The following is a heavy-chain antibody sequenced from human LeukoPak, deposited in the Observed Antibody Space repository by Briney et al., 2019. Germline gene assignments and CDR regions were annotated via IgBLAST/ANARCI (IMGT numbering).Heavy chain of an antibody. V-gene: IGHV4-4*07. J-gene: IGHJ4*02. CDR2: MFGSRST. Sequence: SETLSLTCAVSGGSFTSFYWSWIRQPAGEGLEYIGRMFGSRSTNYSPSLKSRVTISVDTSKNHFSLKLTSVTAADTAVYYCARGRFPVGYYDHWRQGFLVTVSS. CDR3: ARGRFPVGYYDH. CDR1: GGSFTSFY. D-gene: IGHD3-10*01.